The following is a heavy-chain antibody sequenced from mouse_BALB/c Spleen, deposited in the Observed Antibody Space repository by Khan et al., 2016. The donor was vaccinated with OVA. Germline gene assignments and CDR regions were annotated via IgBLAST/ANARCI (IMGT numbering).Heavy chain of an antibody. Sequence: QVQLQLSGAELVRPGVSVKISCKGSGYTFTDYAMHWVKQSHAKSLEWIGVISTYYGDVDYSQKFKGKATMTVDRSSSTAYMELARLTSEDSAIYYCARGGKFAYWGQGTLVTVSA. CDR2: ISTYYGDV. CDR3: ARGGKFAY. J-gene: IGHJ3*01. V-gene: IGHV1S137*01. D-gene: IGHD1-1*02. CDR1: GYTFTDYA.